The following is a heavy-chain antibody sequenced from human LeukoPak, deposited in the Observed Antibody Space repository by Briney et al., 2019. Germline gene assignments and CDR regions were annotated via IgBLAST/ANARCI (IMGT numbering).Heavy chain of an antibody. CDR3: ALYVSTYYSDTSASIRGASDI. J-gene: IGHJ3*02. CDR2: IDHSGST. V-gene: IGHV4-34*01. CDR1: GGSIGIYY. D-gene: IGHD3-22*01. Sequence: SETLSLTCTVSGGSIGIYYWNWIRQPPGKGLEWIGEIDHSGSTNYSPSLKSRVTISVDTSKNQFSLRLSSVTAADTAVYYCALYVSTYYSDTSASIRGASDIWGQGTVVTVSS.